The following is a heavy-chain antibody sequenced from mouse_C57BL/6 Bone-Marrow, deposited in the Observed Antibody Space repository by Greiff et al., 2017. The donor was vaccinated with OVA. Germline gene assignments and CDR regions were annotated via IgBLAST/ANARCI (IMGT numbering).Heavy chain of an antibody. V-gene: IGHV5-17*01. J-gene: IGHJ4*01. Sequence: EVKLVESGGGLVKPGGSLKLSCAASGFTFSDYGMHWVRQAPEKGLEWVAYISSGSSTIYYADTVKGRFTISRDNAKNTLFLQMTSLRSEDTAMYYCASLLWLRREGNAMDYWGQGTSVTVSS. D-gene: IGHD2-9*01. CDR1: GFTFSDYG. CDR3: ASLLWLRREGNAMDY. CDR2: ISSGSSTI.